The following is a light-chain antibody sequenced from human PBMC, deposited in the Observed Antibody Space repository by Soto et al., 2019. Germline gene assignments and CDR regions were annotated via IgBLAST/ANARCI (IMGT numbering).Light chain of an antibody. V-gene: IGKV3-20*01. Sequence: EIVLTQSPGTLSLSPGERATLSCRASQSVSGSYLAWYQQKPGQAPKLVIHGASSRAAGIPDRFNGTGSGTDFTLTISRLEPEDFAVYYCQQYVGSAGITFGQGTRLESK. CDR3: QQYVGSAGIT. CDR1: QSVSGSY. CDR2: GAS. J-gene: IGKJ5*01.